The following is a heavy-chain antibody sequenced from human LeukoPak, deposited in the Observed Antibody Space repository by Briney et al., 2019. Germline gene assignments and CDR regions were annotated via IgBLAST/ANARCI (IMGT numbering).Heavy chain of an antibody. CDR1: GYTFTNYD. V-gene: IGHV1-8*01. Sequence: GASVKVSCKASGYTFTNYDINWVRQAPGQGLEWMGWMNANSGDTGYAQKFQGRVTMTRDTSISTAYMELSSLRSEDTAVYYCARNLPSSGWFIGWGQGTLVTVSS. J-gene: IGHJ4*02. CDR2: MNANSGDT. CDR3: ARNLPSSGWFIG. D-gene: IGHD6-19*01.